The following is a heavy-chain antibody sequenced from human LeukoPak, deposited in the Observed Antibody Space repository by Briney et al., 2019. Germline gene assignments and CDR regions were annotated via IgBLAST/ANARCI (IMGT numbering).Heavy chain of an antibody. CDR1: GCTFSIYS. Sequence: GASVTVSCKTSGCTFSIYSVSWVRQASGQGLEWMGGIIPKFGSANYAQRFQGRVTITTDEATTTVYMELSSLRSDDTAVYYCARDNFATSGVKYFQHWGQGTLVTVSS. CDR2: IIPKFGSA. CDR3: ARDNFATSGVKYFQH. D-gene: IGHD3-9*01. V-gene: IGHV1-69*05. J-gene: IGHJ1*01.